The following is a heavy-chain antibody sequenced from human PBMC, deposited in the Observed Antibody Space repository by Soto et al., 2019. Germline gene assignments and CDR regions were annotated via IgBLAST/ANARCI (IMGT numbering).Heavy chain of an antibody. J-gene: IGHJ4*02. CDR3: ERDYYDSGY. CDR1: GFTFSSYS. Sequence: GGSLRLSCAASGFTFSSYSMNWVRQAPGKGLEWVSSITSSSNYIYYADSAKGRFTISRDNASNSLYLQMNSLRAEDTAVYYCERDYYDSGYWGQGTLATVSS. V-gene: IGHV3-21*01. D-gene: IGHD3-22*01. CDR2: ITSSSNYI.